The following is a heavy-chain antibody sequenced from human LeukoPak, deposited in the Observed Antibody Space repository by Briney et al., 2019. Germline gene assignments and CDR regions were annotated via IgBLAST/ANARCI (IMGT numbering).Heavy chain of an antibody. CDR1: GFTFSSYG. V-gene: IGHV3-30*02. J-gene: IGHJ4*02. D-gene: IGHD5-24*01. Sequence: GGSLRLSCAASGFTFSSYGMHWVRQAPGKGLEWVAFIRYDGSNKYYADSVKGRFTISRDNSKNTLYLQMNSLRAEDTAVYYCAKDAGDGYNYSGGSFDYWGQGTPVTVSS. CDR2: IRYDGSNK. CDR3: AKDAGDGYNYSGGSFDY.